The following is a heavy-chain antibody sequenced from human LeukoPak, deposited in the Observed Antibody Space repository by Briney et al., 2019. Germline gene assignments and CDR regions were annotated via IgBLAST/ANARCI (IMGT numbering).Heavy chain of an antibody. V-gene: IGHV1-2*02. J-gene: IGHJ3*02. Sequence: ASVKVSCKASGYTFTGYYMHWVQQAPGQGLEWMGWINPNSGGTNYAQKFQGRVTMTRDTSISTAYMELSRLRSDDTAVYYCARDHVLLWFGELLAFDIWGQGTMVTVSS. CDR3: ARDHVLLWFGELLAFDI. CDR2: INPNSGGT. D-gene: IGHD3-10*01. CDR1: GYTFTGYY.